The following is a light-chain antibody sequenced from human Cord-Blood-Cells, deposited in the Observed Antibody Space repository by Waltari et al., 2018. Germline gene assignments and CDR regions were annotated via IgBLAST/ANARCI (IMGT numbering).Light chain of an antibody. V-gene: IGLV2-14*01. CDR1: SSDVGGYNY. CDR2: DVS. Sequence: QSALTQPASVSGYPGQSITLSCTGTSSDVGGYNYVSWYQQHPGKAPKLMIYDVSNRPSGVSNRFSGSKSGNTASLTISGLQAEDEADYYCSSYTSSSTLGVFGGGTKLTVL. J-gene: IGLJ2*01. CDR3: SSYTSSSTLGV.